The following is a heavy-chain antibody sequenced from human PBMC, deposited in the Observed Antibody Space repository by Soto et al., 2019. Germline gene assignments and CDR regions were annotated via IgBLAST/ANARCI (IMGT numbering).Heavy chain of an antibody. Sequence: GDSVPVSCKTCGYTFSNYYINWVRQAPCQGLLWMGRINPSGGSTIYAQKFQGRVTITRDTSASTAYMELSSLRSEDTAVYYCARVREEYQLSGSYWFDPWGQGTLVTVSS. CDR3: ARVREEYQLSGSYWFDP. CDR1: GYTFSNYY. V-gene: IGHV1-46*01. CDR2: INPSGGST. J-gene: IGHJ5*02. D-gene: IGHD2-2*01.